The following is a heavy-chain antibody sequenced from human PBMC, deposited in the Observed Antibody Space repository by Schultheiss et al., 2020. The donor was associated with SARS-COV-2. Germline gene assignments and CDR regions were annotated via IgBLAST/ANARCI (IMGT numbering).Heavy chain of an antibody. CDR2: ISGSGSST. CDR3: ARDIQGVSDY. CDR1: GFTFSSYA. J-gene: IGHJ4*02. D-gene: IGHD5-18*01. Sequence: GGSLRLSCAASGFTFSSYAMNWVRQAPGKGLEWVSGISGSGSSTQYADSVKGRFTISRDNAKNSLYLQMNSLRAEDTAVYYCARDIQGVSDYWGQGTLVTVSS. V-gene: IGHV3-23*01.